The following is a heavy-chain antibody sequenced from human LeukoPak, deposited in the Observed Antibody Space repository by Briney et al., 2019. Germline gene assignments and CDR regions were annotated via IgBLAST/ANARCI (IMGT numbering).Heavy chain of an antibody. Sequence: SETLSLTCTVAGGSISSYYWSWIRQPPGKGLEWIGYIYYSGSTNYNPSLKSRVTISVDTSKNQFSLKLSSVTAADTAVYYCARDRNYGSGSYGYYYGMDVWGQGTTVTVSS. V-gene: IGHV4-59*01. CDR1: GGSISSYY. CDR2: IYYSGST. J-gene: IGHJ6*02. D-gene: IGHD3-10*01. CDR3: ARDRNYGSGSYGYYYGMDV.